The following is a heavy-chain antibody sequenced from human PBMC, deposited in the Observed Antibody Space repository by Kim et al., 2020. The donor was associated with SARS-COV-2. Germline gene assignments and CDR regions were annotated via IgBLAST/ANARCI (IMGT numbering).Heavy chain of an antibody. D-gene: IGHD5-12*01. CDR1: GFTFSSYG. CDR2: ISYDGSNK. V-gene: IGHV3-30*18. Sequence: GGSLRLSCAASGFTFSSYGMHGVRQAPGKGLEWVAVISYDGSNKYYADSVKGRFTISRDNSKNTLYLQMNSLRAEDTAVYYCAKEAIEMATIAVYDYGMDVWGHGTTVTVS. J-gene: IGHJ6*02. CDR3: AKEAIEMATIAVYDYGMDV.